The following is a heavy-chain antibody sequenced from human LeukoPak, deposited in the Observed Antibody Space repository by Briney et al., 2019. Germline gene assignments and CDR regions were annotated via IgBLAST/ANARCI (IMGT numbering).Heavy chain of an antibody. D-gene: IGHD1-14*01. CDR1: GFTFSSFG. CDR3: ARYRSGTNDY. V-gene: IGHV3-33*01. CDR2: IWYDGSQR. Sequence: GGSLRLSCATSGFTFSSFGMHWVREAPGKGLECLAVIWYDGSQRYHADFVKGRFTISRDNSKNTVYLQMNSLRAEDTALYYCARYRSGTNDYWGRGTLVIVSS. J-gene: IGHJ4*02.